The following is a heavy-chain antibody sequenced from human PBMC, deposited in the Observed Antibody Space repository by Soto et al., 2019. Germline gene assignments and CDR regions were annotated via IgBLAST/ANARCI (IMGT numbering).Heavy chain of an antibody. J-gene: IGHJ6*02. CDR2: ISAYNGNT. D-gene: IGHD3-10*01. Sequence: ASVKVSCKASGYTFTSNGISWVRQAPGQGLEWMGWISAYNGNTNYAQKLQGRVTMTTDTSTSTAYMELRSLRSDDTAVYYCARDGYYYGSGSYTHYYYYGMDVWGQGTTVTVSS. V-gene: IGHV1-18*01. CDR1: GYTFTSNG. CDR3: ARDGYYYGSGSYTHYYYYGMDV.